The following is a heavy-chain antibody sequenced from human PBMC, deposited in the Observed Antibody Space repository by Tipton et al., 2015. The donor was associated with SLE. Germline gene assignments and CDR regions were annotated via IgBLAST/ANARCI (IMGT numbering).Heavy chain of an antibody. Sequence: TLSLTCTVSGGSISSGSYYWSWIRQPPGKGLEWIGEINHSGSTNYNPSLKSRVTISVDTSKNQFSLNLSSVTAADTAVYYCARVGAGIAALYYYYYMDVWGKGTTVTVSS. CDR2: INHSGST. J-gene: IGHJ6*03. D-gene: IGHD6-6*01. CDR3: ARVGAGIAALYYYYYMDV. V-gene: IGHV4-39*07. CDR1: GGSISSGSYY.